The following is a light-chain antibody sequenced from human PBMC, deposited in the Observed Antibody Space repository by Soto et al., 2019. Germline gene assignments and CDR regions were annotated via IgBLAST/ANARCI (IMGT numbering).Light chain of an antibody. CDR3: QQSYSTPRT. V-gene: IGKV1-39*01. CDR2: GAS. J-gene: IGKJ3*01. Sequence: DIQMTQSPSSLSASVGDRVTITCRASQSISIFLNWYQQKPGKAPNLLIYGASSLQSGVPSRFSGSGXGTXFTLTISSLQPEDFATYYCQQSYSTPRTFGPGTKVDIK. CDR1: QSISIF.